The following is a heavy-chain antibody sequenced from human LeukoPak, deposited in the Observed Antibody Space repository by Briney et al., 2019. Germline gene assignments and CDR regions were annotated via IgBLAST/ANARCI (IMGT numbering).Heavy chain of an antibody. CDR2: ISSSSSYI. CDR3: ASLPDNADYFAGVVLDM. J-gene: IGHJ3*02. D-gene: IGHD3-16*01. CDR1: GFTFITYT. V-gene: IGHV3-21*04. Sequence: GGSLRLSCAASGFTFITYTMNWVRQAPGKGLEWVSSISSSSSYIYYADSVKGRFTISRDNAKNSLYLQMNSLRSEDTAIYFCASLPDNADYFAGVVLDMWGPGTKVTVSS.